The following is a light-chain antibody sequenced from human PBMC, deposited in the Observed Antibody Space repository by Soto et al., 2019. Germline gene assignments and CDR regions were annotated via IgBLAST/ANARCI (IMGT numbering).Light chain of an antibody. CDR1: QSVSSSY. Sequence: IVLSQSPGTLSLSPGERATLSCRASQSVSSSYLAWYQQKPGQAPRLLIYGASTRATGIPARFSGSVSETDFTLSISRLEPEDFAVYYCQHYGNSPLTFGQGTRLEI. J-gene: IGKJ5*01. V-gene: IGKV3-20*01. CDR2: GAS. CDR3: QHYGNSPLT.